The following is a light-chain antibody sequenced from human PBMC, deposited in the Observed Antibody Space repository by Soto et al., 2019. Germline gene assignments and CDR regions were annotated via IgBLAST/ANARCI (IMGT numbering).Light chain of an antibody. V-gene: IGKV1-9*01. CDR3: QELNSYPLT. J-gene: IGKJ4*01. CDR2: GAS. CDR1: QGINTY. Sequence: DIQLTQSPSFLSASVGDRVTITCRASQGINTYLAWYQQKPGKAPKLLIYGASTLQSGVPSRFSGGGSGTEFTLTISSLQPEDFAAYYCQELNSYPLTFGGGTNVEIK.